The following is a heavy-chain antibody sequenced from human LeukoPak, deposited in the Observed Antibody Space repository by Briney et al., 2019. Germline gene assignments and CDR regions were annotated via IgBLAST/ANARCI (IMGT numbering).Heavy chain of an antibody. CDR3: AELGITMIGGV. D-gene: IGHD3-10*02. V-gene: IGHV3-21*01. Sequence: GGSLRLSCAASGFTFRSYGVNWVREAPGHGLEWVSSISSSSSYIYYAESAKGRFTTPSDKDKKSIYLQMNRLLAPVTAGPYIAELGITMIGGVWCKGTTVTISS. CDR2: ISSSSSYI. J-gene: IGHJ6*04. CDR1: GFTFRSYG.